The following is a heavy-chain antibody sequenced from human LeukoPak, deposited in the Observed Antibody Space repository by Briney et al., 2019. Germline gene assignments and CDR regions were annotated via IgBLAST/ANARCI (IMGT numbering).Heavy chain of an antibody. Sequence: ASVKVSCKASGYTFTGYYMHWVRQAPGQGLEWMGWINPNSGGTIYAQKFQGRVTMTRDTSISTVYMELSRLRSDDTAVYYCARAPPVTRGPFDPWGQGTLVTVSS. D-gene: IGHD2-15*01. CDR1: GYTFTGYY. V-gene: IGHV1-2*02. CDR3: ARAPPVTRGPFDP. J-gene: IGHJ5*02. CDR2: INPNSGGT.